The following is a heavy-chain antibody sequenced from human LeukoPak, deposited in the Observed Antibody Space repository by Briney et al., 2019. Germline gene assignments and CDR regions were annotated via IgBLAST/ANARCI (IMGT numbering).Heavy chain of an antibody. CDR2: INSDGSST. V-gene: IGHV3-74*01. D-gene: IGHD3-10*01. CDR3: AREFADGSGSYDYFDY. CDR1: GFTFSRSW. J-gene: IGHJ4*02. Sequence: PGGSLRLSCAASGFTFSRSWMHWVRQAPGRGLVWVSCINSDGSSTSYAESVKGRFTISRDNAKNTLYLQMNSLRAEDTAVYYCAREFADGSGSYDYFDYWGQGILVTVSS.